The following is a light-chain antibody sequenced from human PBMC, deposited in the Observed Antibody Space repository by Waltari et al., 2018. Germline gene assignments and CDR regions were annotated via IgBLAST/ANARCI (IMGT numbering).Light chain of an antibody. J-gene: IGKJ1*01. CDR3: QQSYSTPLT. CDR2: AAS. V-gene: IGKV1-39*01. Sequence: DIQMTQSPSSLSASVGDRVTIPCRASQSISSYLNWYQQKPGKAPKLLIYAASSLQSGVPSRFSGSGSGTDFTLTISSLQPEDFATYYCQQSYSTPLTFDQGTKVEIK. CDR1: QSISSY.